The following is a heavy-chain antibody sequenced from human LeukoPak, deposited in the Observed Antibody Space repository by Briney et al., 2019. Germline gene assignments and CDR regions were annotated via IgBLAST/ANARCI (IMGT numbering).Heavy chain of an antibody. CDR1: GYSFTRYW. CDR2: IYPGDSDT. J-gene: IGHJ4*02. V-gene: IGHV5-51*01. Sequence: GESLKISCKGSGYSFTRYWIAWVRQMPGKGLEWMGIIYPGDSDTKYSPSFQGHVIFSADKFISTAYLEWSSLKASDTAMYYCASQGASGTLDYWGQGTVVTVSS. CDR3: ASQGASGTLDY.